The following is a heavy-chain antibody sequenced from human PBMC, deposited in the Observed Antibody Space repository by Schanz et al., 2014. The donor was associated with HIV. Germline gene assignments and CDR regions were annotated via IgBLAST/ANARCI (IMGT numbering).Heavy chain of an antibody. CDR1: GFTFSSYA. CDR3: ASTEYPYTTSSDYYYGMDV. CDR2: ISGGGGST. J-gene: IGHJ6*02. D-gene: IGHD6-6*01. Sequence: EVQLLESGGGLVQPGGSLRLSCADSGFTFSSYAMSWVRQAPGKGLEWVSAISGGGGSTYYADSVKGRFTISRDNSKNTLYLQMNSLRAEDTAVYYCASTEYPYTTSSDYYYGMDVWGQGTTVTVSS. V-gene: IGHV3-23*01.